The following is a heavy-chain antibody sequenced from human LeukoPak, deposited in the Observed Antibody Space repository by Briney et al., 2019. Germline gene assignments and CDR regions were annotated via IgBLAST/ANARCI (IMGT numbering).Heavy chain of an antibody. CDR3: ARESWSDSVAFDI. CDR1: GFNFSSYA. Sequence: GGSLRLSCAASGFNFSSYAMHWVRQAPGERMEWVGLISYGGIDKSYADSVKGRFTISRDSSKRTLYLQMNSLRAEDTAMYYCARESWSDSVAFDIWGLGTMVIVSS. CDR2: ISYGGIDK. D-gene: IGHD3-3*01. V-gene: IGHV3-30*04. J-gene: IGHJ3*02.